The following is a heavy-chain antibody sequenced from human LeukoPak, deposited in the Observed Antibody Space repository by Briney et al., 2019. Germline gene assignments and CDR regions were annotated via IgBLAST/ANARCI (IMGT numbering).Heavy chain of an antibody. D-gene: IGHD6-19*01. CDR2: INPNSGGT. CDR3: AREIGAVAGNGDY. CDR1: GYTFTGYY. Sequence: ASVKVSCTASGYTFTGYYMHWVRQAPGQGLEWMGWINPNSGGTNYAQKFQGWVTMTRDTSISTAYMELSSLRSEDTAVYYCAREIGAVAGNGDYWGQGTLVTVSS. J-gene: IGHJ4*02. V-gene: IGHV1-2*04.